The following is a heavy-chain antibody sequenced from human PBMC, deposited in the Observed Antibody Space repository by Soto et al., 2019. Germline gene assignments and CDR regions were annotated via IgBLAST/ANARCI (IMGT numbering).Heavy chain of an antibody. D-gene: IGHD3-16*02. CDR2: ISGSGGST. J-gene: IGHJ4*02. Sequence: EVQLLESGGGLVQPGGSLRLSCAASGFTFSSYAMSWVRQAPGKGLEWVSAISGSGGSTYYADSVKGRFTISRDNSKNTLYLQMNSLRAEDTAVYYCAKDGGLGFGGVIGIFDYWGQGTLVTVSS. V-gene: IGHV3-23*01. CDR1: GFTFSSYA. CDR3: AKDGGLGFGGVIGIFDY.